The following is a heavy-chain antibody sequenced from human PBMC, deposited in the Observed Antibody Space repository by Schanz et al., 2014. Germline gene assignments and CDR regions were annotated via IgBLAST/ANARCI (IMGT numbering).Heavy chain of an antibody. Sequence: VKLVESGGGLVKPGGSLRLSCAASGFTFSDYYMTWIRQAPGKGLEWVSDISDSGDSTHYADSVKGRFTISRDNAKSALFLQMNSLRGEDTAVYYCAKDVVPLVQQLIRCGGAHLDHWGQGTLVTVSS. CDR3: AKDVVPLVQQLIRCGGAHLDH. CDR2: ISDSGDST. D-gene: IGHD6-13*01. J-gene: IGHJ4*02. CDR1: GFTFSDYY. V-gene: IGHV3-11*04.